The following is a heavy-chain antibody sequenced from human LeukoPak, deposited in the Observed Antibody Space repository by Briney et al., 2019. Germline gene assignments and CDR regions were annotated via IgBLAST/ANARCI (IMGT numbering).Heavy chain of an antibody. J-gene: IGHJ3*01. CDR2: IKLDVSET. Sequence: GGSLRLSCAASGFTLNDYGMSWVRQAPGKGLEWVANIKLDVSETYYVESVRGRFTISRDNTKNSLYLQMDSLRAEDTAVYYCARKGNAFDFWGQGTMVTVSS. CDR1: GFTLNDYG. V-gene: IGHV3-7*01. D-gene: IGHD3-10*01. CDR3: ARKGNAFDF.